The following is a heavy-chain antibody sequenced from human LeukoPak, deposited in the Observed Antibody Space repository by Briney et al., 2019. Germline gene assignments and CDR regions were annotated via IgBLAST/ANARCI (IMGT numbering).Heavy chain of an antibody. D-gene: IGHD3-10*01. CDR2: FDPEDGET. V-gene: IGHV1-24*01. J-gene: IGHJ3*02. Sequence: ASVKVSCKVSGYTLTELSMQWVRQAPGKGLEWMGGFDPEDGETIYAQKFQGRVTMTEDTSTDTAYMELSSLRSEDTAVYYCATDRYGSGSLDAFDIWGQGTMVTVSS. CDR3: ATDRYGSGSLDAFDI. CDR1: GYTLTELS.